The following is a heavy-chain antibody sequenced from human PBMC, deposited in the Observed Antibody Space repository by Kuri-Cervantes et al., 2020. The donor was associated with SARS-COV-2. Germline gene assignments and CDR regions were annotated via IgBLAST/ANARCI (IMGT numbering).Heavy chain of an antibody. V-gene: IGHV3-48*04. D-gene: IGHD6-19*01. CDR1: GFTFSSYG. CDR3: ASQWLNLYGMDV. Sequence: GGSLRLSCAASGFTFSSYGMHWVRQAPGKGLEWVSYISSSGSTIYYADSVKGRFTISRDNAKNSLYLQMNSLRAEDTAVYYRASQWLNLYGMDVWGQGTTVTVSS. J-gene: IGHJ6*02. CDR2: ISSSGSTI.